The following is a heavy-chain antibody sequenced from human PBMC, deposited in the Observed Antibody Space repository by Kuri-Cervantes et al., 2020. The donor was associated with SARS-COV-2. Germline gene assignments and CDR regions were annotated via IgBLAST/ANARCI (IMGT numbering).Heavy chain of an antibody. CDR3: AGGDSGYIGY. D-gene: IGHD3-22*01. J-gene: IGHJ4*02. CDR2: ISTDGTYT. V-gene: IGHV3-74*01. CDR1: GLIFNNSW. Sequence: GESLKISCAVSGLIFNNSWMHWVRQGPGKGLVWVSRISTDGTYTHYADSVKGRFTISRDNTRNTVYLQMNSLRADDTAVYYCAGGDSGYIGYWGQGTLVTVSS.